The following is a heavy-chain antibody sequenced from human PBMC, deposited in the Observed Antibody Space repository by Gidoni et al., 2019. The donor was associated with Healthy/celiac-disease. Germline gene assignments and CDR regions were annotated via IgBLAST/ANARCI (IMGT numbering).Heavy chain of an antibody. J-gene: IGHJ4*02. CDR3: ARDTGVVVTAAISVTTEYFDY. CDR1: GYTFTGYY. CDR2: INPNSGGT. D-gene: IGHD2-2*02. V-gene: IGHV1-2*02. Sequence: QVQLVQSGAEVKKPGASVTVSCTASGYTFTGYYIHLVRQAPGQGLEWMGWINPNSGGTNYAQKFQGRVTMTRDTSISTAYMELSRLRSDDTAVYYCARDTGVVVTAAISVTTEYFDYWGQGTLVTVSS.